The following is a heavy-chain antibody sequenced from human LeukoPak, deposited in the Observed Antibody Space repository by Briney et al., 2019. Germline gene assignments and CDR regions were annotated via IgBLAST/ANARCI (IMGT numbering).Heavy chain of an antibody. D-gene: IGHD3-9*01. CDR2: ISGSGGRT. Sequence: RGGSLRLSRAASGFTFSIYAMSWVRQAPGKGLEWVSTISGSGGRTYYVDSVKGRFTISRDNSKNTLYLQMNSLRAEDTAVYYCAKNYYDILTAQIGWGQGILVTVSS. J-gene: IGHJ4*02. CDR1: GFTFSIYA. CDR3: AKNYYDILTAQIG. V-gene: IGHV3-23*01.